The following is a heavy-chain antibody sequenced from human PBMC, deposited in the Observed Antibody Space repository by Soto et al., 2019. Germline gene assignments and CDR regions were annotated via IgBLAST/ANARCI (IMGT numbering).Heavy chain of an antibody. CDR1: GFTFSSYA. D-gene: IGHD2-15*01. Sequence: GGSLRLSCAASGFTFSSYAMTWVRQAPGKGLEWVSAISSSGPSTYYADSVKGRFTISRDNSKNTLYLQMNSLRADDTAVYYCAKLLYGYYHYVMDVWGQGTTVTVSS. J-gene: IGHJ6*02. CDR2: ISSSGPST. CDR3: AKLLYGYYHYVMDV. V-gene: IGHV3-23*01.